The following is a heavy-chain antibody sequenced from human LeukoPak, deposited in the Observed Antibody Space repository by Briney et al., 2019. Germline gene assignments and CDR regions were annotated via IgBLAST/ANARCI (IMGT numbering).Heavy chain of an antibody. CDR2: ISYDGSSK. V-gene: IGHV3-30*03. J-gene: IGHJ3*02. CDR1: GFTFSSYG. CDR3: TTRRPDPFDI. Sequence: PGGSLRLSCAASGFTFSSYGIHWVRQSPGKGLEWVAVISYDGSSKYYADSVKGRFTISRDNSKNTLYLQMNSLKTEDTAVYYCTTRRPDPFDIWGQGTMVTVSS.